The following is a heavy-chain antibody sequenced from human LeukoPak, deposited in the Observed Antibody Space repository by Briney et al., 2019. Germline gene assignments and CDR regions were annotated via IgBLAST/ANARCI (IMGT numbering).Heavy chain of an antibody. CDR3: ASFVRLVFLEWLPDAKYSFDY. D-gene: IGHD3-3*02. CDR2: INHSGST. J-gene: IGHJ4*02. V-gene: IGHV4-34*01. CDR1: GGSFSGYY. Sequence: PSETLSLTCAVYGGSFSGYYWSWIRQPPGKGLEWIGEINHSGSTNYNPSLKSRVTISVDTSKNQFSLKLSSVTAADTAVYYWASFVRLVFLEWLPDAKYSFDYGGQGTLAPVSS.